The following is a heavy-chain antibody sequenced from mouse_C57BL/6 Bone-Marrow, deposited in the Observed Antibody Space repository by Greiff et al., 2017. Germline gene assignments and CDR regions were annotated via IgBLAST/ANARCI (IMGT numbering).Heavy chain of an antibody. V-gene: IGHV5-6*01. CDR1: GFTFSSYG. Sequence: EVQLVESGGDLVKPGGSLKLSCAASGFTFSSYGMSWVRPTPDKRLEWVATISSGGSYTYYPDSVKGRFTISRDNAKNTLYLQMSSLKSEDTAMYYCARHGGLRPLDYWGQGTTLTVSS. D-gene: IGHD2-4*01. CDR2: ISSGGSYT. CDR3: ARHGGLRPLDY. J-gene: IGHJ2*01.